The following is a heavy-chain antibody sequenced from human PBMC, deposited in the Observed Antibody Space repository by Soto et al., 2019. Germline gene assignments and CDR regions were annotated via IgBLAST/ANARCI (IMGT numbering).Heavy chain of an antibody. D-gene: IGHD6-6*01. J-gene: IGHJ6*03. V-gene: IGHV4-34*01. CDR3: ATAPSYSSSPKYYYYYYMDV. Sequence: SETLSLTCAVYGGSFSGYYWSWIRQPPGKGLEWIGEINHSGSTNYNPSLKSRVTISVDTSKNQFSLKLSSVTAADTAVYYCATAPSYSSSPKYYYYYYMDVWGKGTTVTVSS. CDR2: INHSGST. CDR1: GGSFSGYY.